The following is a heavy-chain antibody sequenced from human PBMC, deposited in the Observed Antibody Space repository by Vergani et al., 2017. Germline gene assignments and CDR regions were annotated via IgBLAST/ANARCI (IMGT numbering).Heavy chain of an antibody. V-gene: IGHV1-24*01. CDR2: FDPEDGET. CDR1: GYTFTSYG. Sequence: QVQLVQSGAEVKKHGASVKVSCKASGYTFTSYGISWVRQAPGKGLEWMGGFDPEDGETIYAQKFQGRVTMTEDTSTDTAYMELSSLRSEDTAVYYCATILSRYSSSWYDYWGQGTLVTVSS. J-gene: IGHJ4*02. CDR3: ATILSRYSSSWYDY. D-gene: IGHD6-13*01.